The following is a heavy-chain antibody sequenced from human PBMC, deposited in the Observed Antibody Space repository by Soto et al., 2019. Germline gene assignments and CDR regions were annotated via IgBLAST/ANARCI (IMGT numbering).Heavy chain of an antibody. D-gene: IGHD4-17*01. V-gene: IGHV1-18*01. CDR3: AKERAYGDYGEFDP. J-gene: IGHJ5*02. CDR1: GYTFTSYG. CDR2: ISAYNGNT. Sequence: ASVKVSCKASGYTFTSYGISWVRQAPGQGLEWMGWISAYNGNTNYAQKLQGRVTMTTDTSKNTLYLQMNSLRAEDTAVYYCAKERAYGDYGEFDPWGQGTLVTVSS.